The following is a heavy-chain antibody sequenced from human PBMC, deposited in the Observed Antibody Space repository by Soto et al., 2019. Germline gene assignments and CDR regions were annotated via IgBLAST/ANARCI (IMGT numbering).Heavy chain of an antibody. CDR1: GGTFNNYA. CDR3: AREVTVASYSFDF. J-gene: IGHJ4*02. D-gene: IGHD5-12*01. V-gene: IGHV1-69*13. CDR2: IIPIFNSA. Sequence: ASVKVSCKASGGTFNNYALSWVRQAPGQGLEWVGGIIPIFNSANYAQKFQGRVTITADDSTSTAYMELRSLRPDDTAVYYCAREVTVASYSFDFWGQGTMVTVYS.